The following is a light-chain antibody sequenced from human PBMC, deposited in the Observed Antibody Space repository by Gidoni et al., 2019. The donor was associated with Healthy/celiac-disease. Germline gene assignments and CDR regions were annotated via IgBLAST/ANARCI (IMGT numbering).Light chain of an antibody. CDR3: QQRSNWLIT. CDR2: DAS. Sequence: EIVLTQPPATLSLSPGERATLICRASQRVSSYLAWYQQKPGQAPKLLIYDASNMATGIPARFSGSGSGTDFTLTISSLEPEDFAVYYCQQRSNWLITFGQGTRLEIK. V-gene: IGKV3-11*01. CDR1: QRVSSY. J-gene: IGKJ5*01.